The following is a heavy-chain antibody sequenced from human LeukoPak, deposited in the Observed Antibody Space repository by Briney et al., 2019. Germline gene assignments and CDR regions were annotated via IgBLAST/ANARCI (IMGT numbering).Heavy chain of an antibody. CDR3: ARERRVGYSYGFGY. D-gene: IGHD5-18*01. V-gene: IGHV1-8*01. CDR2: MSPNSGNT. CDR1: GYTFTSYD. J-gene: IGHJ4*02. Sequence: ASVKVSCKASGYTFTSYDINWVRQATGQGLEWMGWMSPNSGNTGYAQKFQGRVTMTRNTSISTAYMELSSLRSEDTAVYYCARERRVGYSYGFGYWGQGTLVTVSS.